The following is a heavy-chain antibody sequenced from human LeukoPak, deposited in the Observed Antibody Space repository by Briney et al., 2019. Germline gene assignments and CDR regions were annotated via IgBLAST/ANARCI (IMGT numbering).Heavy chain of an antibody. CDR2: IGRDGDPI. Sequence: GGSLRLSCAASGFTFSSYWMSWVRQAPGKGLEWLSYIGRDGDPIYYADSVQGRFTISWDNAKNSLYLQMNNLRAEDTAVYYCTISDYLEFFNYWGHGTLVTVSS. CDR1: GFTFSSYW. J-gene: IGHJ4*01. V-gene: IGHV3-48*04. D-gene: IGHD5/OR15-5a*01. CDR3: TISDYLEFFNY.